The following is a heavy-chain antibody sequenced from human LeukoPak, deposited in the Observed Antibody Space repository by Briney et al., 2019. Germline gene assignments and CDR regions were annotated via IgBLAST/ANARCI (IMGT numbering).Heavy chain of an antibody. CDR3: VRHEHNPQFDP. J-gene: IGHJ5*02. D-gene: IGHD1-1*01. CDR1: GGSISSPNYY. V-gene: IGHV4-39*01. Sequence: WETLSLTCTVSGGSISSPNYYWAWVRQPPGKGQEWIGSISYSVSAHYYPSLKSRVTISIDTSKNQFSLKLSSVTAADTAVYYCVRHEHNPQFDPWVQGTLVTVSS. CDR2: ISYSVSA.